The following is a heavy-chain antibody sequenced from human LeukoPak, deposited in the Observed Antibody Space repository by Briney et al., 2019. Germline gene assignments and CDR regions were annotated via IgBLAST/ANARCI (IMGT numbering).Heavy chain of an antibody. CDR3: ARRGYQLLRKGYFDY. CDR2: ISSSSSYI. D-gene: IGHD2-2*01. V-gene: IGHV3-21*01. CDR1: GFTFSSYS. Sequence: GGSLRLSCAASGFTFSSYSMNWVRQAPGKGLEWVSSISSSSSYIYYADSVKGRFTISRDNAKNSLYLQMNSLRAEDTAVYYCARRGYQLLRKGYFDYWGQGTLVTVSS. J-gene: IGHJ4*02.